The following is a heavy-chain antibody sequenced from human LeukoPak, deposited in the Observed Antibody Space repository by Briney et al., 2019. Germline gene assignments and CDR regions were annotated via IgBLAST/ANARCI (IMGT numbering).Heavy chain of an antibody. CDR1: GGSFSGYY. D-gene: IGHD4-23*01. Sequence: PSETPSLTCAVYGGSFSGYYWSWIRQSPGNGLEWIGEINHSGSTNHNLSLKSRVTISVDMSKNEFSLKLSSVTAADTAVYYCARARVYGGDPSSPFQYCGQGTLVAVSS. V-gene: IGHV4-34*01. CDR2: INHSGST. J-gene: IGHJ1*01. CDR3: ARARVYGGDPSSPFQY.